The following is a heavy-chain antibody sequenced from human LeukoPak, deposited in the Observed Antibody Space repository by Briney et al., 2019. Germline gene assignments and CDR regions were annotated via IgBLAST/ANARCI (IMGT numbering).Heavy chain of an antibody. CDR3: ARYGNGAWLGHYAFDM. J-gene: IGHJ3*02. CDR1: GFTLSYYW. V-gene: IGHV3-7*01. Sequence: GGSLRLSCAASGFTLSYYWMSWVRQAPGKGLEWVANIKQDGSEKYYVDSVKGRFTISRDNAKNSLYLQMNSLKAEDTAVYYCARYGNGAWLGHYAFDMWGQGTMVTVSS. CDR2: IKQDGSEK. D-gene: IGHD6-19*01.